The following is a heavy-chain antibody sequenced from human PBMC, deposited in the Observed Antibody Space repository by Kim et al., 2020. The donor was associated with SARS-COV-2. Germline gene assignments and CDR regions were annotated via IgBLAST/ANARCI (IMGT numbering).Heavy chain of an antibody. J-gene: IGHJ6*02. D-gene: IGHD6-13*01. CDR2: IKQDGSEK. Sequence: GGSLRLSCAASGFTFSSYWMSWVRQAPGKGLEWVANIKQDGSEKYYVDSVKGRFTISRDNAKNSLYLQMNSLRAEDTAVYYGARDAGAIAAAGTDSYYYYSGMAVWGQGTTVTVSS. V-gene: IGHV3-7*01. CDR3: ARDAGAIAAAGTDSYYYYSGMAV. CDR1: GFTFSSYW.